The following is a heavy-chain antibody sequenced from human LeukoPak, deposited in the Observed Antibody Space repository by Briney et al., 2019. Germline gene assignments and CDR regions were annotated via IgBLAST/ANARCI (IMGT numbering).Heavy chain of an antibody. CDR3: ARDLGSGMATSPGDY. Sequence: ASVKVSCKASGYTFTGYYMHWVRQAPGQGLEWMGWINPDSGGTHYAQKFQGGVTLTRDTSISTAYMELSRLRSDDTAVYYCARDLGSGMATSPGDYWGQGTLVTVSS. J-gene: IGHJ4*02. CDR2: INPDSGGT. V-gene: IGHV1-2*02. CDR1: GYTFTGYY. D-gene: IGHD5-24*01.